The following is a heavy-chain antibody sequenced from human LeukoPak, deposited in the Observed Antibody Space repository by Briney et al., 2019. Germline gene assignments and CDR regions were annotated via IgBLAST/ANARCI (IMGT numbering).Heavy chain of an antibody. D-gene: IGHD3-10*01. Sequence: ASVKVSCKASGYTFTSYAMHWVRQAPGQRLEWMGWINAGNGNIKYSQKFQGRVTITRDTSASTAYMELSSLRSEDTAVYYCARDRWDYYGSGIHYYGMDVWGKGTTVTVSS. CDR2: INAGNGNI. J-gene: IGHJ6*04. CDR1: GYTFTSYA. V-gene: IGHV1-3*01. CDR3: ARDRWDYYGSGIHYYGMDV.